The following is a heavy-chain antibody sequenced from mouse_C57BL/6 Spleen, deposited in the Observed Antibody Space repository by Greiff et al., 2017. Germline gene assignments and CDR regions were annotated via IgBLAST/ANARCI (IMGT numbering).Heavy chain of an antibody. CDR2: IDPETGGT. Sequence: VKLQESGAELVRPGASVTLSCKASGYTFTDYEMHWVKQTPVHGLEWIGAIDPETGGTAYNQKFKGKAILTADKSSSTAYMELRSLTSEDSAVYYCTPYGNYDFDYWGQGTTLTVSS. V-gene: IGHV1-15*01. J-gene: IGHJ2*01. D-gene: IGHD2-1*01. CDR1: GYTFTDYE. CDR3: TPYGNYDFDY.